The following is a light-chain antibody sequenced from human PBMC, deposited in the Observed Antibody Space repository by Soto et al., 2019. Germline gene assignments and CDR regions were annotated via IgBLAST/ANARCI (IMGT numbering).Light chain of an antibody. J-gene: IGKJ1*01. V-gene: IGKV1-5*01. CDR3: QQYESYWT. Sequence: DIQMTQSPSTLSATAGDRVTITCRASQSISSWLAWYQHKPGKAPKLLIYDASNLDSGVPSRFSGSGSGTEFSLTISNLQPDDCATYHCQQYESYWTFGQGTRVEIK. CDR1: QSISSW. CDR2: DAS.